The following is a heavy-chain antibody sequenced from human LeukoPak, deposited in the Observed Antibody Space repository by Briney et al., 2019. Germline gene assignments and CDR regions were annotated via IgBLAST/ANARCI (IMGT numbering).Heavy chain of an antibody. V-gene: IGHV4-39*01. CDR2: IYYSGAT. CDR1: GGSISISNTNY. Sequence: SETLSLTCTVSGGSISISNTNYWGWLRQPPGKSLAWIGSIYYSGATHYNPSLKSRVTISVDTSKNQLSLKLRSVTAADTAVYYCARDYGDYPYWYFDPWGRGTLVTVSS. J-gene: IGHJ2*01. CDR3: ARDYGDYPYWYFDP. D-gene: IGHD4-17*01.